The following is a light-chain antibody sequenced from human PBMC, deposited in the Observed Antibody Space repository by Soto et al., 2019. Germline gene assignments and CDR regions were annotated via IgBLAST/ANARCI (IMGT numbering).Light chain of an antibody. J-gene: IGKJ1*01. CDR1: RSIRSW. Sequence: DIQMTQSPSTLSASVGDRVTIACRASRSIRSWLAWYQQKPGEAPKLLIYDASSLESGEPSRFSGSGSGTEFTITISRLHPDDFANYYCQQYNSYSRTFGQGNKVEIK. CDR3: QQYNSYSRT. CDR2: DAS. V-gene: IGKV1-5*01.